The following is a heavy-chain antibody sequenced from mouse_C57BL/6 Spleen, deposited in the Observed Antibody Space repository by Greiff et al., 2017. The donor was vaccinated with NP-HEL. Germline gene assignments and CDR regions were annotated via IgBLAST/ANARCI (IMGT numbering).Heavy chain of an antibody. CDR1: GYTFTSYW. D-gene: IGHD3-2*02. CDR3: ARFLDSSGPAWFAY. CDR2: IYPGSGST. V-gene: IGHV1-55*01. Sequence: VQLQQSGAELVKPGASVKMSCKASGYTFTSYWITWVKQRPGQGLEWIGDIYPGSGSTNYNEKFKSKATLTVDTSSSTAYMQLSSLTSEDSAVYYCARFLDSSGPAWFAYWGQGTLVTVSA. J-gene: IGHJ3*01.